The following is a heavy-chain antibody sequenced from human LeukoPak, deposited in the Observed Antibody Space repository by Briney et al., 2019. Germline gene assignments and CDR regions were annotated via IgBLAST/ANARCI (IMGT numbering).Heavy chain of an antibody. Sequence: PGRSLRLSRAASGFTFSSYGMHWVRQAPGKGLEWVAVISYDGNNKYYADSVKGRFSISRDNSKNTLYLQMNSLRSEDTAVYYCAKGEYSSGWYGHFEYRGQGTLVTVSS. CDR2: ISYDGNNK. CDR3: AKGEYSSGWYGHFEY. V-gene: IGHV3-30*18. J-gene: IGHJ4*02. CDR1: GFTFSSYG. D-gene: IGHD6-19*01.